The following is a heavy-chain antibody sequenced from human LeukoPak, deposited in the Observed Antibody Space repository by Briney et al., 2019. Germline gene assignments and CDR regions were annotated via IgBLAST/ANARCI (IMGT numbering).Heavy chain of an antibody. CDR1: GFTFSSYG. J-gene: IGHJ3*02. CDR3: AKARGAMSAIRTLGAFDI. D-gene: IGHD3-16*01. V-gene: IGHV3-23*01. Sequence: GGSLRLSCAASGFTFSSYGMNWVRQAPGKGLEWVSSISSSGSSTYYANSVKGRFTISRDNSKKTLYLQMNSLRAEDTAVYYCAKARGAMSAIRTLGAFDIGGQGTMVTVSS. CDR2: ISSSGSST.